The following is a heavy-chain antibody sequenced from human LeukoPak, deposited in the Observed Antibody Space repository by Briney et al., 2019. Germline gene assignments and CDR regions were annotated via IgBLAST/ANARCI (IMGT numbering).Heavy chain of an antibody. D-gene: IGHD3-16*02. CDR3: ARDRMITFGGVIVIAHFDY. CDR1: GFTFSSYA. Sequence: GGSLRLSCAASGFTFSSYAMSWVRQAPGKGLEWVSAISGSGGSTYYADSVKGRFTISRDNAKNSLYLQMNSLRAEDTAVYYCARDRMITFGGVIVIAHFDYWGQGTLVTVSS. J-gene: IGHJ4*02. V-gene: IGHV3-23*01. CDR2: ISGSGGST.